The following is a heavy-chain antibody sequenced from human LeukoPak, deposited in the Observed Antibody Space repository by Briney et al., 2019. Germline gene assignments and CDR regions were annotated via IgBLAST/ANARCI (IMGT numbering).Heavy chain of an antibody. CDR1: GFAVNSKY. V-gene: IGHV3-53*01. D-gene: IGHD3-10*01. CDR3: ARDLVGGGYGMDV. CDR2: IYGGGNT. J-gene: IGHJ6*02. Sequence: GGSLRLSCAASGFAVNSKYMSWVRQAPGKGLEWVSVIYGGGNTYYADSVKGRFTISRDTSKNALYLQMNSLRAEDTAVYYCARDLVGGGYGMDVWGQGTTVIVSS.